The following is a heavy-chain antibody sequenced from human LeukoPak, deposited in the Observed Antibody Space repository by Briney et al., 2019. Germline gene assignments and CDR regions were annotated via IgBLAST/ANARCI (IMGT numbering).Heavy chain of an antibody. V-gene: IGHV4-34*01. Sequence: NPSETLSLTCAVSGGSFSGYYWSWIRQPPGKGLEWIGEINHSGSLNYNASLKSRVSISADTSKNQFSLKLTSVTASDTAVYYCVRESGGTGHWGQGTLVTVSS. D-gene: IGHD3/OR15-3a*01. CDR1: GGSFSGYY. CDR2: INHSGSL. CDR3: VRESGGTGH. J-gene: IGHJ4*02.